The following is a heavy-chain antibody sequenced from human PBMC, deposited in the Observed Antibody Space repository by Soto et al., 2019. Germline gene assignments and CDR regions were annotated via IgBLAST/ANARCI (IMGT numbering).Heavy chain of an antibody. Sequence: QVQLQQWGAGLLKPSETLSLTCAVYGGSFSGYNWNWIRQPPGKGLEWIGEITHSRSTNYNPSLSSRVTISFDTSKNPFSLRLSSVTAADTAVYYCARATWGRSRPWFVPWGQGTLVTVSS. CDR1: GGSFSGYN. D-gene: IGHD1-26*01. V-gene: IGHV4-34*01. J-gene: IGHJ5*02. CDR3: ARATWGRSRPWFVP. CDR2: ITHSRST.